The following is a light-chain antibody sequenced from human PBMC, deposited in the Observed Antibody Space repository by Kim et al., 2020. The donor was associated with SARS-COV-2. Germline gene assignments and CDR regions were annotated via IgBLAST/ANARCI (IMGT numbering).Light chain of an antibody. CDR2: LAS. CDR3: QQYDTPPWT. V-gene: IGKV1-5*03. J-gene: IGKJ1*01. CDR1: QSISPW. Sequence: ASVGDRVTITCRASQSISPWLAWYQQRPGKVPNLLIHLASTLQSGVSSRFSGSGSGTEFTLTIFNLQPDDSATYYCQQYDTPPWTFGPGTKVDIK.